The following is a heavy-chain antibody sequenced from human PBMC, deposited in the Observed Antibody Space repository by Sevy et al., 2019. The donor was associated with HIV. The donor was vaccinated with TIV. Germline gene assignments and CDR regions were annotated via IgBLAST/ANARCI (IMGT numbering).Heavy chain of an antibody. CDR2: ISSSGSTI. V-gene: IGHV3-48*03. J-gene: IGHJ4*02. CDR3: ARATNCYYDSVDY. D-gene: IGHD3-22*01. Sequence: GGSLRLSCAASGFTFSSYEMNWVRQAPGKGLEWVSYISSSGSTIYYADSVKGRFTISRDNAKNSLYLQMNSLRAEDTAVYYCARATNCYYDSVDYWGQGTLVTVSS. CDR1: GFTFSSYE.